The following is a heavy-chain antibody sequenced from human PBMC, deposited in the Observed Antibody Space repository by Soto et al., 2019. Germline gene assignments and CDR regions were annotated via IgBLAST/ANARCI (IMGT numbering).Heavy chain of an antibody. CDR1: GYTFTDYY. V-gene: IGHV1-2*02. CDR2: INPNSGGT. Sequence: VKVSCKASGYTFTDYYMHWVRQAPGQGLEWMGWINPNSGGTNYAQKFQGRVTMTRVTSISTAYMELSSLRSDDTALYYCATDRRYVVVEYDYSGMDVWGQGTTVTVSS. J-gene: IGHJ6*02. CDR3: ATDRRYVVVEYDYSGMDV. D-gene: IGHD3-16*01.